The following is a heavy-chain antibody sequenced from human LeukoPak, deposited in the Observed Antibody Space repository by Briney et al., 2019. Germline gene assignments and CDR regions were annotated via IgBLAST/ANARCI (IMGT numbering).Heavy chain of an antibody. J-gene: IGHJ3*02. CDR3: ARDVAEGGTTQDAFDI. CDR1: GFTFSSYG. CDR2: IWYDGSNK. Sequence: PGGSLRLSCAASGFTFSSYGMHWVRQAPGKGLEWVAVIWYDGSNKYYADSVKGRFTISRDNSKNTLYLQMNSLRAEDTAVYYCARDVAEGGTTQDAFDIWGQGTMVTVSS. V-gene: IGHV3-33*01. D-gene: IGHD1-1*01.